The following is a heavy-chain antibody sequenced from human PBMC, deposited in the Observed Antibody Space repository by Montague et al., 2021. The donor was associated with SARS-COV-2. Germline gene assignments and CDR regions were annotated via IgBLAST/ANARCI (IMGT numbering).Heavy chain of an antibody. CDR2: INHSGST. CDR1: GGSFSGYY. J-gene: IGHJ6*02. D-gene: IGHD5-12*01. Sequence: SETLSLTCAVYGGSFSGYYWSWIRQPPGKGLEWIGEINHSGSTNYNPSLKSRVTISVDTSKNQFSLKLSSVTAADTAVYYCARNTEWLLWEDYYYGMDVWGQGITVTVSS. CDR3: ARNTEWLLWEDYYYGMDV. V-gene: IGHV4-34*01.